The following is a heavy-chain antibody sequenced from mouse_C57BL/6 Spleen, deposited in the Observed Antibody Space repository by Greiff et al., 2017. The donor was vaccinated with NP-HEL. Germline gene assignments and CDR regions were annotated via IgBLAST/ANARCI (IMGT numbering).Heavy chain of an antibody. D-gene: IGHD2-1*01. V-gene: IGHV1-26*01. J-gene: IGHJ2*01. CDR1: GYTFTDYY. CDR3: ERIYGNYDWEGY. Sequence: EVQLQQSGPELVKPGASVKISCKASGYTFTDYYMNWVKQSHGKSLEWIGDINPNNGGTSYNQKFKGKATLTVDKSSSTAYMELRSLTSEDAAVDYYERIYGNYDWEGYWGQGTTLTVSS. CDR2: INPNNGGT.